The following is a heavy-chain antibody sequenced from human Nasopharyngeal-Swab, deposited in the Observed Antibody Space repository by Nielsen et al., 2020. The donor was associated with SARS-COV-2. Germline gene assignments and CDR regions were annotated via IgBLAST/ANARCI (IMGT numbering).Heavy chain of an antibody. Sequence: GESLKISCAASGFTISSTYMSWVRQSPGTGLEWVSVIYSGGSTFYADSVEGRFTISRHNSKNTLYLQMNSLRPEDTAIYYCARDLSLYSSSPSNGMDVWGQGTTVTVSS. D-gene: IGHD6-6*01. CDR2: IYSGGST. J-gene: IGHJ6*02. CDR3: ARDLSLYSSSPSNGMDV. V-gene: IGHV3-53*04. CDR1: GFTISSTY.